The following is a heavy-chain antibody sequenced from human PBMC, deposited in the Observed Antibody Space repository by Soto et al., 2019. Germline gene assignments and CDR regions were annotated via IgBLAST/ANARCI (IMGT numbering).Heavy chain of an antibody. CDR2: SHYTGNT. CDR1: GGSISSGGYY. Sequence: SETLSLTCTVSGGSISSGGYYCNWIRQLPGKGLEWIGYSHYTGNTFFNPSLKSRVTISVDTSKNQFSLKLSSVTAADTAVYYCATGDLTAGELFFVFWGQGALVTVSS. V-gene: IGHV4-31*03. D-gene: IGHD3-10*01. CDR3: ATGDLTAGELFFVF. J-gene: IGHJ4*02.